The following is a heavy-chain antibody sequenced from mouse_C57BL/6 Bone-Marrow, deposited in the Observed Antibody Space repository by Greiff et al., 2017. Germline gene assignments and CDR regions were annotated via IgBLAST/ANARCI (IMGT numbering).Heavy chain of an antibody. CDR3: ARRDGNPWYFDV. D-gene: IGHD2-1*01. CDR2: ISSGGSYT. Sequence: EVKLMESGGDLVKPGGSLKLSCAASGFTFSSYGMSWVRQTPDKRLEWVATISSGGSYTYYPDSVKGRFTISRDNAKNTLYLQMSSLKSEDTAMYYCARRDGNPWYFDVWGTGTTVTGSS. J-gene: IGHJ1*03. CDR1: GFTFSSYG. V-gene: IGHV5-6*02.